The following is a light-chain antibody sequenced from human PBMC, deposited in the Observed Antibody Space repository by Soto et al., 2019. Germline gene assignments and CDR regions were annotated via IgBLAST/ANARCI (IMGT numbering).Light chain of an antibody. CDR3: QQYNNRTPWT. J-gene: IGKJ1*01. V-gene: IGKV3-15*01. Sequence: EIVMTQSPATLSVAPGEGATLSCRASQSVSTTWAWYQHKPGQAPRILIYGASTRDTGISARFSGGGSGTEFNLSIRCLQSDDFAVYYCQQYNNRTPWTFCQGSNV. CDR2: GAS. CDR1: QSVSTT.